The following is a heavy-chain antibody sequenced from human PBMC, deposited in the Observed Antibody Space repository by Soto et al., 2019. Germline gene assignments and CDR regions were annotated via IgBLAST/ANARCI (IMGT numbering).Heavy chain of an antibody. J-gene: IGHJ6*02. CDR1: GGTFSSYA. D-gene: IGHD3-22*01. V-gene: IGHV1-69*13. Sequence: GASVKVSCKASGGTFSSYAISWVRQAPGQGLEWMGGIIPIFGTANYAQKFQGRVTITADESTSTAYMELSSLRSEDTAVYYCARGAGSYSNYYDSSGYLPPYYYYYYGMDVWGQGTTVTVSS. CDR3: ARGAGSYSNYYDSSGYLPPYYYYYYGMDV. CDR2: IIPIFGTA.